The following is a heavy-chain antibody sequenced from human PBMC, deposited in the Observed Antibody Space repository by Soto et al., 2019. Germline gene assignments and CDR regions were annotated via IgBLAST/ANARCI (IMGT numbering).Heavy chain of an antibody. D-gene: IGHD3-16*01. CDR1: GYSFTSYW. V-gene: IGHV5-10-1*01. CDR3: ARQGMITRPKYGMDV. Sequence: EVQLVQSGAEVKKPGASLRISCKGSGYSFTSYWISWVRQMPGKGLEWMGRIDPSDSYTNYSPSFQGHVTISADKSISTAYLQWSSLKASDTAMYYCARQGMITRPKYGMDVWGQGTTVTVSS. CDR2: IDPSDSYT. J-gene: IGHJ6*02.